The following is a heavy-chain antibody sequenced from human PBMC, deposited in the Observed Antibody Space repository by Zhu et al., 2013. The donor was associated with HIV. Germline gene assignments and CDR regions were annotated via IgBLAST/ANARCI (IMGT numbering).Heavy chain of an antibody. CDR3: ARSRDKHQLLCPFDP. CDR2: INPKSGDT. Sequence: QVQLVQSGAEVKKPGASVKVSCKVSGYIFSNYYMHWVRQAPGQGLEWMGWINPKSGDTNYAETFHGRVTFTRDTSVSSVYMETRSDDTATYFCARSRDKHQLLCPFDPWGQGTLVTVSS. CDR1: GYIFSNYY. D-gene: IGHD6-13*01. J-gene: IGHJ5*02. V-gene: IGHV1-2*02.